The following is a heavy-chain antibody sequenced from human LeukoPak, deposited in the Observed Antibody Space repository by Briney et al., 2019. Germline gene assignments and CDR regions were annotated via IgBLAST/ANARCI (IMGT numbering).Heavy chain of an antibody. D-gene: IGHD5-12*01. CDR1: GFTFSSYW. V-gene: IGHV3-7*03. CDR3: ARFPRDPWRFDY. CDR2: IKEDGSES. Sequence: GGSLRLSCAASGFTFSSYWMTWVRQAPGKGLEWVANIKEDGSESYYVDSVKGRFTISRDNTKNSLYLQMNSLRAEDTAVYYCARFPRDPWRFDYWGQGTLVSVSS. J-gene: IGHJ4*02.